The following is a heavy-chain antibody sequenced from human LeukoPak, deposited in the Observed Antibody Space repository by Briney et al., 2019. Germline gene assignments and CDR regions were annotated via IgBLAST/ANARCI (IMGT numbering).Heavy chain of an antibody. J-gene: IGHJ4*02. CDR3: ARDYGDSY. CDR1: GFTFSNYW. V-gene: IGHV3-7*04. D-gene: IGHD4-17*01. CDR2: IKPDGGAQ. Sequence: GGSLRLSCAASGFTFSNYWMTWVRQAPGKGLEWVANIKPDGGAQYYVDSVKGRFTISRDNAKNSVYLQMNSLRAEDTAVYYCARDYGDSYWGQGALVTVSS.